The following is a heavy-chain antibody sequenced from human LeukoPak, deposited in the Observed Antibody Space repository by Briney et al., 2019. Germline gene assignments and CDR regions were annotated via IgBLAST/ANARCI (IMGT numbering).Heavy chain of an antibody. V-gene: IGHV3-7*01. CDR1: DFIFTEYW. Sequence: PGGSLRLSCLGSDFIFTEYWMTWVRQAPGKCLEWVANIREDGNKDNYIDSVRGRFTISRDNAKNSLYLQMNSLRAEDTAVYYCARGLTMYSSGWYGVWGQGTLVTVSS. CDR3: ARGLTMYSSGWYGV. J-gene: IGHJ4*02. CDR2: IREDGNKD. D-gene: IGHD6-19*01.